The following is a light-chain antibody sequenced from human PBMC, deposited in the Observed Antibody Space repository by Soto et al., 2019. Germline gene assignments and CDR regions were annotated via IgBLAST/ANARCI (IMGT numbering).Light chain of an antibody. V-gene: IGKV1-39*01. CDR1: QSISTY. Sequence: DIHVTHSRSSLSACVGNGXTIXCRASQSISTYLNWYQKKPGKAPNLLIYDASRLQSGVPSRFSGSGGGTDFTLSISSVQPEDFATYFCQQSYMDPITFGQGTRL. CDR3: QQSYMDPIT. J-gene: IGKJ5*01. CDR2: DAS.